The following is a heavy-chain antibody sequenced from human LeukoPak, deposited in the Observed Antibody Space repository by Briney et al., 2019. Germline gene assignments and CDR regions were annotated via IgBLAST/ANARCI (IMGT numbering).Heavy chain of an antibody. CDR2: ISYDGSNK. V-gene: IGHV3-30*18. Sequence: PGGSLRLSCAASGFTFSSYGMHWVRQAPGKGLEWVAVISYDGSNKYYADSVKGRFTISRDNSKITLYLQMNSLRAEDTAVYYCAKVRANRFASFDYWGQGTLVTVSS. CDR3: AKVRANRFASFDY. D-gene: IGHD1/OR15-1a*01. J-gene: IGHJ4*02. CDR1: GFTFSSYG.